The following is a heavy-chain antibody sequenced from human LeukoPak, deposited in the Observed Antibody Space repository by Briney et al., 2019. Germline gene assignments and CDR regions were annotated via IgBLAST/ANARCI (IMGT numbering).Heavy chain of an antibody. CDR3: ARDRYGMYPTDY. J-gene: IGHJ4*02. CDR1: GGSISSYY. Sequence: SETLSLTCTVSGGSISSYYWSWIRQPPGKGLEWIGYIYYSGSTNYNPSLKSRVTISVDTSKNQFSLKLSSVTAADTAVYYCARDRYGMYPTDYWGQGTLVTVSS. V-gene: IGHV4-59*01. CDR2: IYYSGST. D-gene: IGHD1-1*01.